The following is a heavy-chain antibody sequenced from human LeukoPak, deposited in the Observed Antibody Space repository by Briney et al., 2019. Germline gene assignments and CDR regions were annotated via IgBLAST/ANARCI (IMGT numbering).Heavy chain of an antibody. CDR1: GDSVSSNTAA. V-gene: IGHV6-1*01. D-gene: IGHD1-1*01. CDR2: TYYRSKWYN. CDR3: ARALDTTATGFDS. J-gene: IGHJ5*01. Sequence: SQTLSLTCGISGDSVSSNTAAWSWIRQSPSRGLEWLGRTYYRSKWYNDYAVSVISRIIINPDTSKNQVSLQLTSVTPEDTAVYYCARALDTTATGFDSWGQGTLVTVSS.